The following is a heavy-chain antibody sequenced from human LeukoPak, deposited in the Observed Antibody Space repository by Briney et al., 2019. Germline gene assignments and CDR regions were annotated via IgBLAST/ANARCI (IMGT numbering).Heavy chain of an antibody. J-gene: IGHJ4*02. Sequence: GGSLRLSCAASGFTFSSYAMSWVRQAPGKGLEWVSAISGSGGSTYYADSVKGRFTISRDNPKNTLYLQMNSLRAEDTAVYYCANPAYDSSGPFDYWGQGTLVTVSS. D-gene: IGHD3-22*01. CDR1: GFTFSSYA. CDR3: ANPAYDSSGPFDY. V-gene: IGHV3-23*01. CDR2: ISGSGGST.